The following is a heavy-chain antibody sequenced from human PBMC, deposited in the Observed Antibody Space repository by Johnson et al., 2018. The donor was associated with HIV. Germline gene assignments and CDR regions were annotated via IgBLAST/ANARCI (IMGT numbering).Heavy chain of an antibody. CDR1: GFTVSSNY. Sequence: QVQLVESGGGLIQPGGSLRLSCAASGFTVSSNYMSWVRQAPGKGLAWVAVISYDGSNKYYTDSVKGRFTISRDNSKSTLYLQMNSLRAEDTAVYYCARAPRPDAFDIWGQGTMVTVSS. CDR3: ARAPRPDAFDI. J-gene: IGHJ3*02. V-gene: IGHV3-30*14. CDR2: ISYDGSNK.